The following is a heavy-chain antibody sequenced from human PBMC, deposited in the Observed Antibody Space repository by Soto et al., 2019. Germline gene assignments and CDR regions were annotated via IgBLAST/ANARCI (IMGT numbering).Heavy chain of an antibody. J-gene: IGHJ4*02. D-gene: IGHD6-13*01. CDR1: SGSISSYY. CDR2: IYYSGST. V-gene: IGHV4-59*01. Sequence: QVQLQESGPGLVKPSETLSLTCTVSSGSISSYYWSWIRQPPGKGLEWIGYIYYSGSTNYNPSLKSRVTISVDTSKNQFSLKLSSVTAADTAVYYCARDSGSSSPFDYWGQGTLVTVSS. CDR3: ARDSGSSSPFDY.